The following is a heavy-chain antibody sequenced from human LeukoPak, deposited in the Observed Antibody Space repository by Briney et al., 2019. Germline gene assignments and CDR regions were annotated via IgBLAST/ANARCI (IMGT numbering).Heavy chain of an antibody. CDR3: ARGAAGYSYG. D-gene: IGHD5-18*01. CDR1: VGSISSDE. V-gene: IGHV4-59*01. CDR2: IYYSGST. J-gene: IGHJ4*02. Sequence: SETLSLTCTVSVGSISSDEWRWIRQPRWKGLEWIGHIYYSGSTNYNPSLKSRVTISIDTSKNQFSLRLSSVTAADTAVYYCARGAAGYSYGWGQGTLVTVSS.